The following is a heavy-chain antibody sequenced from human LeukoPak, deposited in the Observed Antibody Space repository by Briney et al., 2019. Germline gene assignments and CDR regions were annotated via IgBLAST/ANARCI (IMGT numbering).Heavy chain of an antibody. CDR2: ISGSGGST. CDR3: AKVSEDYGDSPFRY. Sequence: GGSLRLSCAASGFTFSDNYMSWIRQAPGKGLEWVSAISGSGGSTYYADSVKGRFTISRDNSKNTLYLQMNSLRAEDTAVYYCAKVSEDYGDSPFRYWGQGTLVTVSS. J-gene: IGHJ4*02. CDR1: GFTFSDNY. D-gene: IGHD4-17*01. V-gene: IGHV3-23*01.